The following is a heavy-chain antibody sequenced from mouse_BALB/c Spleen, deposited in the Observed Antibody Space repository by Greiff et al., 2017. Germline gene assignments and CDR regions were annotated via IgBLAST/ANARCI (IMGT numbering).Heavy chain of an antibody. CDR3: SSETGTGRYAMDY. CDR1: GFTFSSYY. V-gene: IGHV5-6-2*01. D-gene: IGHD4-1*01. Sequence: EVKLVESGGGLVKPGGSLKLSCAASGFTFSSYYMSWVRQTPEKRLELVAAINSNGGSTYYPDTVKGRFTISRDNAKNTLYLQMSSLKSEDTAMYCCSSETGTGRYAMDYWGQGTSVTVSS. CDR2: INSNGGST. J-gene: IGHJ4*01.